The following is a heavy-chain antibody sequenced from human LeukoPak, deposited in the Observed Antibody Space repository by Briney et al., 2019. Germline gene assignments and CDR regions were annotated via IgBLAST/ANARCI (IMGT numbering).Heavy chain of an antibody. CDR3: ARADIVATNWFDP. J-gene: IGHJ5*02. Sequence: ASVKVSCKASGYTFTSYGISWVRQAPGQGLEWMGWISAYNGNTNYAQKLQGRVTMTTDTSTSTAHMELRSLRSDDTAVYYCARADIVATNWFDPWGQGTLVTVSS. V-gene: IGHV1-18*04. CDR2: ISAYNGNT. D-gene: IGHD5-12*01. CDR1: GYTFTSYG.